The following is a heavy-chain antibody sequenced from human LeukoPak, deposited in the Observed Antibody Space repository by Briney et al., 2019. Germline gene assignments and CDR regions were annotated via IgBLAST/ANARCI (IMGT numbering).Heavy chain of an antibody. CDR3: AREKNYYDSSGYNAFDI. D-gene: IGHD3-22*01. J-gene: IGHJ3*02. CDR1: GYSFTSYW. Sequence: GEPLKISCKGSGYSFTSYWIGWVRQIPGKGLEWMGIIYPGESDTRYRPSFQGQVTISADNSISTAYLQWSSLKASDTAMYYCAREKNYYDSSGYNAFDIWGQGTMVTVSS. CDR2: IYPGESDT. V-gene: IGHV5-51*01.